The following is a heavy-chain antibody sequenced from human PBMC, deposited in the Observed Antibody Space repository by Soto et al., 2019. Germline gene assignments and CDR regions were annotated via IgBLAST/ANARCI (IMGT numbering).Heavy chain of an antibody. CDR2: IYSGGST. J-gene: IGHJ4*01. CDR3: ATGQGGFGEFSLDY. Sequence: SETLSLTCTVSGGSINTYYWSWIRQAAGKGLEWIGRIYSGGSTNYNPSLMSRVSVSVDMSKNQFSLKLSSVTAADTAVYYCATGQGGFGEFSLDYSGPGALLT. D-gene: IGHD3-10*01. CDR1: GGSINTYY. V-gene: IGHV4-4*07.